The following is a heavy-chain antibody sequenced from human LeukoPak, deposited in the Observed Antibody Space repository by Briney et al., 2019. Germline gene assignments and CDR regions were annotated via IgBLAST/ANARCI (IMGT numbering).Heavy chain of an antibody. D-gene: IGHD2-15*01. V-gene: IGHV3-7*01. J-gene: IGHJ4*02. CDR1: GFIFSNYW. CDR3: ARQRRYRSGDSCYQRTFDF. Sequence: PGGSLRLSCAASGFIFSNYWMSWVRQAPGKGLEWVANIKQDGSEKYYVDSVKGRFTISRDNAKNSVYMQMNSLRAEDTAVYSCARQRRYRSGDSCYQRTFDFWGQGTLVTVSS. CDR2: IKQDGSEK.